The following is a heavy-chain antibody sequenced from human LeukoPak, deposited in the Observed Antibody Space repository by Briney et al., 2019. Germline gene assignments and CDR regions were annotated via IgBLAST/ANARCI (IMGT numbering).Heavy chain of an antibody. Sequence: SETLSLTCSVSGGSINSYYWSWIRQPPGKGLEWIGYIYYSGSTDYNPSLKSRVTISVDTSKNQFSLKLSSVTAADTAVYYCARGGRVRGVIWNWFDPWGQGTLVTVSS. J-gene: IGHJ5*02. V-gene: IGHV4-59*01. CDR2: IYYSGST. D-gene: IGHD3-10*01. CDR3: ARGGRVRGVIWNWFDP. CDR1: GGSINSYY.